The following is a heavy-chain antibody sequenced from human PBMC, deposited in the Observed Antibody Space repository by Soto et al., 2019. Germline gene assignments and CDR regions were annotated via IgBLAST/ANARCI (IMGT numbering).Heavy chain of an antibody. CDR3: AKCPYYDFWSGYFRSGYDWFGL. V-gene: IGHV3-23*01. CDR2: INAGAGSS. Sequence: GGSLRLSCEVSGLSFSDYAMAWVRQVPGEGLQWVSGINAGAGSSYYADYVRGRFTISRDNSRSTLYLQMDSLRTEDTAIYYCAKCPYYDFWSGYFRSGYDWFGLWGQGTLVTVSS. J-gene: IGHJ5*02. D-gene: IGHD3-3*01. CDR1: GLSFSDYA.